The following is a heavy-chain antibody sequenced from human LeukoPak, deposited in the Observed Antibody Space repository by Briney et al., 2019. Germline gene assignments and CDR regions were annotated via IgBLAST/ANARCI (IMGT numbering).Heavy chain of an antibody. CDR2: IRSKANSYAT. V-gene: IGHV3-73*01. Sequence: GGSLRLSCAASGFTFSGSAMHWVRQASGKGLEWVGRIRSKANSYATAYAASVKGRFTISRDDSKNTAYLQMNSLKTEDTAAYYCTTPEVCSGGSCYEDGEAFDIWGQGTMVTVSS. D-gene: IGHD2-15*01. CDR1: GFTFSGSA. J-gene: IGHJ3*02. CDR3: TTPEVCSGGSCYEDGEAFDI.